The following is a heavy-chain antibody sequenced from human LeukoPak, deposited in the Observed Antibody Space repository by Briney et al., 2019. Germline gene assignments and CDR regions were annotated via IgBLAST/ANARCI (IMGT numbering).Heavy chain of an antibody. CDR2: ISYDGTNK. V-gene: IGHV3-30*04. CDR1: GFTFSDYA. J-gene: IGHJ4*02. CDR3: VLTTIGVVYYFDY. Sequence: GGSLILSCAASGFTFSDYAMHWVRQAPGKGLEWVAVISYDGTNKYYAESVRGRFTISRDNSQNTLYLYMNSLTGADTSVYYCVLTTIGVVYYFDYWGQGTLVTVSS. D-gene: IGHD1/OR15-1a*01.